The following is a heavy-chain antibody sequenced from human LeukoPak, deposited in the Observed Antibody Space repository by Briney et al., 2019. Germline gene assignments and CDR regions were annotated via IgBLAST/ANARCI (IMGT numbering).Heavy chain of an antibody. D-gene: IGHD6-13*01. V-gene: IGHV3-20*04. CDR1: GFTFDDYG. J-gene: IGHJ4*02. Sequence: GGSLRLSCAASGFTFDDYGMSWVRQAPGKGLEWLSYINWNGDTTTYADSVKGRFTISRDNTKNSLYLQMNSLRAEDTAFYFCAIDEQLVFDYWGQGTLVTVSS. CDR3: AIDEQLVFDY. CDR2: INWNGDTT.